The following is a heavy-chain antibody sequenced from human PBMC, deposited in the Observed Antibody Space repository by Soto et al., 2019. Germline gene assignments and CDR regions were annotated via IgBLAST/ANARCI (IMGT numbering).Heavy chain of an antibody. D-gene: IGHD5-18*01. V-gene: IGHV3-49*03. J-gene: IGHJ6*02. CDR1: GFTFGDYA. CDR2: IRSKAYGGTT. CDR3: TRAPWIPIHYGMDV. Sequence: GGSLRLSCTASGFTFGDYAMSWFRQAPGKGLEWVGFIRSKAYGGTTEYAASVKGRFTISRDDSKSIAYLQMNSLKTEDTAVYYCTRAPWIPIHYGMDVWGQGTTVTVSS.